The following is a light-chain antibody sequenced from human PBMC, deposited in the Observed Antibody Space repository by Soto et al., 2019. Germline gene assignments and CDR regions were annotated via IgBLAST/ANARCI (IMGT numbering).Light chain of an antibody. Sequence: QSALAQPASVSGSPGQSITTSCTGTSNDVGGYNYVSWYQHHPGKAPKLMIYEVSDRPSGVSNRFSDSKSGNTASLTISGLQAEDEADYYCSSYTGSNIRYVFGTGTKVTVL. CDR1: SNDVGGYNY. J-gene: IGLJ1*01. CDR2: EVS. CDR3: SSYTGSNIRYV. V-gene: IGLV2-14*01.